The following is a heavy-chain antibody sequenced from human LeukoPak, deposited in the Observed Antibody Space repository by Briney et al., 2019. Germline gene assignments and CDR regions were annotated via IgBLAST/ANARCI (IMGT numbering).Heavy chain of an antibody. V-gene: IGHV1-18*01. J-gene: IGHJ5*02. CDR1: GYTFTSYG. CDR2: ISAYNGNT. D-gene: IGHD3-10*01. Sequence: GASVKVSCKASGYTFTSYGISWVRQAPGQGLEWMGWISAYNGNTNYAQKLQGRVTMTTDTSTSTAYMELRSLRSDDTAVYYCASTPRNLAVRGVRPTWGQGTLVTVSS. CDR3: ASTPRNLAVRGVRPT.